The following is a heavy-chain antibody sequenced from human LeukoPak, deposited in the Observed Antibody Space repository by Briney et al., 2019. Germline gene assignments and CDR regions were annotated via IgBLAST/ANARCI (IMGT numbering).Heavy chain of an antibody. J-gene: IGHJ6*03. Sequence: SETLSLTCTVSGYSISSGYYWGWIRQPPGKGLEWIGSIYHSGSTYYNPSLKSRVTISVDTSKNQFSLKLYSATAADTAVYYCARIISTVVTFYYYYMDVWGKGTTVTVSS. CDR1: GYSISSGYY. CDR2: IYHSGST. CDR3: ARIISTVVTFYYYYMDV. D-gene: IGHD4-23*01. V-gene: IGHV4-38-2*02.